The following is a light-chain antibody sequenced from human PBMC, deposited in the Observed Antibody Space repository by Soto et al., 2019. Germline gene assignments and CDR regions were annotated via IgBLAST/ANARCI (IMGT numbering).Light chain of an antibody. CDR1: SSDVGSYNL. V-gene: IGLV2-23*02. CDR2: EVS. J-gene: IGLJ2*01. CDR3: CSYAGDSTLV. Sequence: QSALTQPASVSGSPGQSITISCTGASSDVGSYNLVSWYQQHLGKAPKLMIFEVSKRPSGVSNRFSGSKSGNTASLTISGLQAEDEADYYCCSYAGDSTLVFGGGTKVTVL.